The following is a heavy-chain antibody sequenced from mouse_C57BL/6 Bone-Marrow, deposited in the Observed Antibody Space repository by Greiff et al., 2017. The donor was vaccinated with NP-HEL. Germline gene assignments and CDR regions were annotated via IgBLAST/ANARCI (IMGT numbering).Heavy chain of an antibody. Sequence: EVMLVESGGDLVKPGGSLKLSCAASGFTFSSYGMSWVRQTPDKRLEWVATISSGGSYTYYPDSVKGRFTISRDNAKNTLYLQMSSLKSEDTAMYYCARAILLFYFDYWGQGTTLTVSS. D-gene: IGHD1-1*01. V-gene: IGHV5-6*01. CDR2: ISSGGSYT. CDR1: GFTFSSYG. CDR3: ARAILLFYFDY. J-gene: IGHJ2*01.